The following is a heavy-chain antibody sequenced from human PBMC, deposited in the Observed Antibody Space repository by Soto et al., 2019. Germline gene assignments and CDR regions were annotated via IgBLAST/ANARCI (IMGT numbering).Heavy chain of an antibody. CDR2: IYYSGST. V-gene: IGHV4-30-4*01. D-gene: IGHD3-10*01. J-gene: IGHJ4*02. CDR3: ARLLWFGEPNPFDY. Sequence: PSETLSLTCTVSGGSISSGDYYWSWIRQPPGKGLEWIGYIYYSGSTYYNPSLKSRVTISVDTSKNQFSLKLSSVTAADTAVYYCARLLWFGEPNPFDYWGQGTLVTVS. CDR1: GGSISSGDYY.